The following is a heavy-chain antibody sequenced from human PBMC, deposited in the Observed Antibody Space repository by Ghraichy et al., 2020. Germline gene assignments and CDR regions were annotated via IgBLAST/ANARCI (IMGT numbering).Heavy chain of an antibody. Sequence: ASVKVSCKASGYTFTSYGISWVRQAPGQGLEWMGWISAYNGNTNYAQKLQGRVTMTTDTSTSTAYMELRSLRSDDTAVYYCAGLCGGDCYRELDYWGQGTLVTVSS. CDR2: ISAYNGNT. CDR3: AGLCGGDCYRELDY. V-gene: IGHV1-18*01. D-gene: IGHD2-21*02. CDR1: GYTFTSYG. J-gene: IGHJ4*02.